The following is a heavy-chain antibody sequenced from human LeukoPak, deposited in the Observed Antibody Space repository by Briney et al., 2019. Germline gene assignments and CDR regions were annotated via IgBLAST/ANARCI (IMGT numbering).Heavy chain of an antibody. V-gene: IGHV3-20*04. CDR3: ARVGGGIQLERRGRSGIYFDY. Sequence: GGSLRLSCAASGFTFDDYGMSWVRQAPGKGLEWVSGINWNGGSTGYADSVKGRFTISRDNAKNSLYLQMNSLRAEDTALYYCARVGGGIQLERRGRSGIYFDYWGQGTLVTVSS. CDR2: INWNGGST. D-gene: IGHD1-1*01. J-gene: IGHJ4*02. CDR1: GFTFDDYG.